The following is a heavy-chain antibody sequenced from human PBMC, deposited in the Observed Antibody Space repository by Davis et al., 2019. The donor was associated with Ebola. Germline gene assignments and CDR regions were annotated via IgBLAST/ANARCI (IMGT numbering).Heavy chain of an antibody. CDR2: INVYNGHT. CDR1: RYTFSGYA. J-gene: IGHJ5*02. Sequence: SVPVSCKTSRYTFSGYAISRVRQAPGQALEWIGRINVYNGHTNYAQNFQGRVTVSTDTSTSIAYMELRSLRSDDTALYYCARDATTVTTIWFDTWGQGTLVTVSS. V-gene: IGHV1-18*01. D-gene: IGHD4-17*01. CDR3: ARDATTVTTIWFDT.